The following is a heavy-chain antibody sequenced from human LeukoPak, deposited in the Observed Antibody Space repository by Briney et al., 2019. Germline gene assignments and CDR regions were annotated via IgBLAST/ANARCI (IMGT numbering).Heavy chain of an antibody. CDR2: IIPIFGTA. V-gene: IGHV1-69*06. J-gene: IGHJ4*02. CDR1: GGTFSSYA. CDR3: ATVFYGDYYFDY. Sequence: SVKVSCKASGGTFSSYAISWVRQAPGQGLEWMGGIIPIFGTANYAQKFQGRVTMTEDTSTDTAYMELSSLRSEDTAVYYCATVFYGDYYFDYWGQGTLVTVSS. D-gene: IGHD4-17*01.